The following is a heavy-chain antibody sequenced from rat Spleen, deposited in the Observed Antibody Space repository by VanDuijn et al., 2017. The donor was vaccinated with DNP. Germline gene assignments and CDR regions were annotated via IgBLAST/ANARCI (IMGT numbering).Heavy chain of an antibody. J-gene: IGHJ2*01. D-gene: IGHD3-3*01. CDR1: GYSITSNY. CDR2: ISYIGST. Sequence: EVQLQESGPGLVKSSQSLSLTCSVTGYSITSNYWAWIRKFPGNKMEWIGHISYIGSTGHNPSLRSRISITRDTSNNQVFLQLNSVTTEDTAIYFCTLQVYYSAPFDYGGQGVMVTVSS. CDR3: TLQVYYSAPFDY. V-gene: IGHV3-1*01.